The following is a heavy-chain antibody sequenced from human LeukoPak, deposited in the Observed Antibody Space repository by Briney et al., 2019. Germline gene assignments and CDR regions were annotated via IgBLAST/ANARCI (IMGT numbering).Heavy chain of an antibody. D-gene: IGHD2-2*02. CDR2: VSYRGST. V-gene: IGHV4-59*08. Sequence: SETLSLTCTVSGGSITNYYWSWIRQPPGKGLEWLGYVSYRGSTNYYPSLKSRIPLAVDTSKNQFSLNLTSVTAADTAVYYCARHGSSSSCYRPWGQGTLVTVSS. J-gene: IGHJ4*02. CDR1: GGSITNYY. CDR3: ARHGSSSSCYRP.